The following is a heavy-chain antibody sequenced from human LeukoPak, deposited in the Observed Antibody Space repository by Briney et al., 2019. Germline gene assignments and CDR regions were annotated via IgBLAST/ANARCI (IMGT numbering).Heavy chain of an antibody. Sequence: GGSLRLSCAASGFTFSSYEMNWVRQAPGKGLEWASHISSSGRTTYYADSVKGRFTISRDNAKKSLDLQMNSLRDEDTTIYYCARGVPRGYRYGPFDYWGQGTLVTVSS. CDR3: ARGVPRGYRYGPFDY. V-gene: IGHV3-48*03. CDR1: GFTFSSYE. D-gene: IGHD5-18*01. CDR2: ISSSGRTT. J-gene: IGHJ4*02.